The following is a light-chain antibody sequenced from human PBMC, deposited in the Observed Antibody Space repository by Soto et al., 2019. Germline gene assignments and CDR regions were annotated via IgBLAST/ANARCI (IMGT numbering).Light chain of an antibody. J-gene: IGKJ1*01. V-gene: IGKV3-20*01. Sequence: EIVLTQSPGTLSLSPGKRATLSCRASQSVSSSYLAWYQQKPGQAPRLLIYGASSRATGIPDRFSGSWSGTYFSTPIIRLEREDFAVYYSQQYGSSPPWTFCKGTKVEIK. CDR1: QSVSSSY. CDR2: GAS. CDR3: QQYGSSPPWT.